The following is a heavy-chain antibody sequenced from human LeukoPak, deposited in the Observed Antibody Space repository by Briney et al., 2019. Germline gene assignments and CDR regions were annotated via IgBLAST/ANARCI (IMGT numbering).Heavy chain of an antibody. J-gene: IGHJ4*02. Sequence: PSETLSVTCTVSGGSISSGSYYWSWIRQPAGKGLEWIGRIYTSGSTNYNLSLKSRVTISVDTSKNQFSLKLSSVTAAETAVYYCARDRGYYDSSGYYYGTEWGQGTLVTVSS. D-gene: IGHD3-22*01. CDR2: IYTSGST. CDR1: GGSISSGSYY. CDR3: ARDRGYYDSSGYYYGTE. V-gene: IGHV4-61*02.